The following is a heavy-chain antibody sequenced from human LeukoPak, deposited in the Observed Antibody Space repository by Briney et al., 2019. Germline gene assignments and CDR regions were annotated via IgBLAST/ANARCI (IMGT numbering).Heavy chain of an antibody. J-gene: IGHJ6*02. D-gene: IGHD5-18*01. V-gene: IGHV3-33*01. CDR2: IWCDGSNK. Sequence: LPGRSLRLSCAASGFTFSNYDMHWVRRAPDKGLEWVAVIWCDGSNKYYADSVKGRFTISRDISKNTLNLQMNSLRVEDTAVYYCARDVSRGYLRLLDVWGQGTTVTVSS. CDR1: GFTFSNYD. CDR3: ARDVSRGYLRLLDV.